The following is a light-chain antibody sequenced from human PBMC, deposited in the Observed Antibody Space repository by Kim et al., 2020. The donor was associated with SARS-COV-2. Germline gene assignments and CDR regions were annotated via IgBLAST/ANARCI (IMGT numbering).Light chain of an antibody. Sequence: ATINCKSSQSVLSTSNNENYVAWYQQKQGQPPKLLIYWASTRESGVPDRFSGSGSGTDFTLTISSLQAEDVAVYYCQQYYSTPLTFGGGTKVDIK. CDR3: QQYYSTPLT. V-gene: IGKV4-1*01. J-gene: IGKJ4*01. CDR1: QSVLSTSNNENY. CDR2: WAS.